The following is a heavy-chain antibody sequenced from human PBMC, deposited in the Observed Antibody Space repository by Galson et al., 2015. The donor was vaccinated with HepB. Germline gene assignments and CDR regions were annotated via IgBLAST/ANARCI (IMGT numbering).Heavy chain of an antibody. D-gene: IGHD6-13*01. J-gene: IGHJ4*02. V-gene: IGHV1-69*13. CDR3: AREGIAAAANPVDY. Sequence: SVKVSCKASGGTFSRYTISWVRQAPGQGLEWMGGITPLFGTAKYAQRFQGRVTITADESTSTVYMDLSGLRSEDTAVYYCAREGIAAAANPVDYWGQGTLVTVSS. CDR2: ITPLFGTA. CDR1: GGTFSRYT.